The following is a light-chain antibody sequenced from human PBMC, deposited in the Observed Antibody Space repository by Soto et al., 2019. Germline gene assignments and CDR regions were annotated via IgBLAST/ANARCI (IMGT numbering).Light chain of an antibody. CDR1: SSDVGRYNY. Sequence: QSVLTQPPSASGSPGQSVTISCTGTSSDVGRYNYVSWYQQHPGKAPKLIIYEVSQRPSGVPDRFSGSKSGNTASLTVSGIQAEDEADYYCRSFAVRNNLLFGGGTKLTVL. CDR3: RSFAVRNNLL. J-gene: IGLJ3*02. CDR2: EVS. V-gene: IGLV2-8*01.